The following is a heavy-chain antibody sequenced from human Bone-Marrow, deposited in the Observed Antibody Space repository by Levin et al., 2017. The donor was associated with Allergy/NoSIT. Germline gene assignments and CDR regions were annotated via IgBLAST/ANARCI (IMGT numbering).Heavy chain of an antibody. CDR1: GFKFNNYA. CDR2: VSDRGSN. V-gene: IGHV3-23*01. CDR3: AKGSSPAVIAGASQLDY. Sequence: PGGSLRLSCAASGFKFNNYAMTWVRQAPGRGLEWVSSVSDRGSNFYGDSAKGRFRISRDNSKNTVDLVMNGLGAEDTAVYYCAKGSSPAVIAGASQLDYWGQGTVVVVSS. D-gene: IGHD2-21*01. J-gene: IGHJ4*02.